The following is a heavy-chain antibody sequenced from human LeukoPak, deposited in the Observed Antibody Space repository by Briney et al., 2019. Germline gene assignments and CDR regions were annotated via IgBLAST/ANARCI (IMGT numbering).Heavy chain of an antibody. V-gene: IGHV4-59*08. J-gene: IGHJ4*02. Sequence: SETLSLTCTVSGGSISSYYWSWIRQPPGKGLEWIGYIHYSGSTNYNPSLKSRVTISVDTSKNQFSPKLSSVTAADTAVYYCARLSNYYDSSGYIDYWGQGTLVTVSS. CDR2: IHYSGST. CDR3: ARLSNYYDSSGYIDY. D-gene: IGHD3-22*01. CDR1: GGSISSYY.